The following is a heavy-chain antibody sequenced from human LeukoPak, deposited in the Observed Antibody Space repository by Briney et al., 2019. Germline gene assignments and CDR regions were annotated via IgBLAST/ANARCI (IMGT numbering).Heavy chain of an antibody. CDR1: GYTLTGYY. V-gene: IGHV1-2*02. CDR2: INPNSGGT. D-gene: IGHD3-10*02. Sequence: ASVKVSCEASGYTLTGYYMHWVRQAPGQGLEWMGCINPNSGGTKYAQKFQGRVTMTRDTSMNTAYMELSRLRYDDSAIYYCASGGYVIVRDWFDPWGQGTLVTVSS. J-gene: IGHJ5*02. CDR3: ASGGYVIVRDWFDP.